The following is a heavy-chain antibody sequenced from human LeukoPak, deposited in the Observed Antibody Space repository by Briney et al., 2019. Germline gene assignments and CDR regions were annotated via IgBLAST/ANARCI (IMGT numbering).Heavy chain of an antibody. Sequence: SQTLSLTFTVSGGSISSGSYYWTWIRPPAGKGLEWIGRIYTSGNTNYNPSLKSRVTISVDTSKNQFSLKLSSVTAADTAVYYCARAPGVTTFTSFDYWGQGTLVTVSS. J-gene: IGHJ4*02. D-gene: IGHD2/OR15-2a*01. CDR2: IYTSGNT. CDR1: GGSISSGSYY. V-gene: IGHV4-61*02. CDR3: ARAPGVTTFTSFDY.